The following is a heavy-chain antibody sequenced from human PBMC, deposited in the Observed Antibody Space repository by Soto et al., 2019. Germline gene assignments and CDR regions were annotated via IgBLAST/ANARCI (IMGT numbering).Heavy chain of an antibody. CDR3: ARGVRGYSGYRSPSRCGMDV. CDR1: SGSISNNNYY. V-gene: IGHV4-39*07. Sequence: SETLSLTCTVSSGSISNNNYYWSWIRQPPGKGLEWIGEINHSGSTNYNPSLKSRVTISVDTSKNQFSLKLSSVTAADTAVYYCARGVRGYSGYRSPSRCGMDVWGQGTTVTVSS. CDR2: INHSGST. J-gene: IGHJ6*02. D-gene: IGHD5-12*01.